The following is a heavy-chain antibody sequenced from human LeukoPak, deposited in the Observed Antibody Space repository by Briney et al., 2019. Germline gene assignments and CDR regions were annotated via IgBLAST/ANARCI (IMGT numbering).Heavy chain of an antibody. Sequence: ETLTLSCAASGFTFSSYSLNWVCMAPGTGLERVSFISICSSYIYYSDSVMGRFTISRDNAKNSLYLHMNSLRAEDTAVYYSARDGGMSDYYYYYYMDVWGKGTTVTVSS. CDR1: GFTFSSYS. CDR2: ISICSSYI. CDR3: ARDGGMSDYYYYYYMDV. D-gene: IGHD1-26*01. J-gene: IGHJ6*03. V-gene: IGHV3-21*01.